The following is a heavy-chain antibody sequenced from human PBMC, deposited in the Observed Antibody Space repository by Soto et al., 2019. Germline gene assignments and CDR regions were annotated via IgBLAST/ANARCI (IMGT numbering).Heavy chain of an antibody. D-gene: IGHD3-16*01. V-gene: IGHV1-46*01. CDR1: GYPFTSYY. Sequence: ASVKVSCKASGYPFTSYYVHWMRQAPGQGLEWMGFINPSSGSTSYAQKFQGRVTMTRDTSTSTVYMEVSSLRSEDTAVYYCAREMYTTRGSPFDYWGQRTLGTVSA. CDR2: INPSSGST. CDR3: AREMYTTRGSPFDY. J-gene: IGHJ4*02.